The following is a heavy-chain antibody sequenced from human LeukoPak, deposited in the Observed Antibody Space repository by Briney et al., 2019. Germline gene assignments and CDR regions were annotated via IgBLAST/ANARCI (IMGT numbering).Heavy chain of an antibody. J-gene: IGHJ3*02. CDR2: ISRTGSTT. CDR3: AASRYCSGGDCYSLAFDI. CDR1: GFTFRNYF. Sequence: PGGSLRLSCAASGFTFRNYFMHWVRQAPGKGLEYFSAISRTGSTTYYTNSVKGRFTISRDNSKNTLYLQMGGLRAEDMAVYYCAASRYCSGGDCYSLAFDIWGQGTMVTVSS. D-gene: IGHD2-15*01. V-gene: IGHV3-64*01.